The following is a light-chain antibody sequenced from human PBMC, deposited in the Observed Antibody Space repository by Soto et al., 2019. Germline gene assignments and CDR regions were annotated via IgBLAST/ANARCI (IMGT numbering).Light chain of an antibody. CDR3: QQYDVYST. CDR2: KAS. Sequence: DIQISQCPSTLSAAGVCTVTITGRASQSISSWLAWYQQKPGVAPKLLIYKASTLQSGVPSRFSGSGYGTVFTLTISHLQPDDSGTYYCQQYDVYSTFGQGTKVDIK. V-gene: IGKV1-5*03. CDR1: QSISSW. J-gene: IGKJ1*01.